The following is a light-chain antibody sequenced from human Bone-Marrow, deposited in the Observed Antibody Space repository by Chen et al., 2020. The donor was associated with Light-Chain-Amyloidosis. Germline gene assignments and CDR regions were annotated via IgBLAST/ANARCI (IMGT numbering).Light chain of an antibody. V-gene: IGLV2-14*01. CDR3: SSFTSSSSYV. J-gene: IGLJ1*01. Sequence: QSALTQPASVSGSPGQSITISCTGTSGDVGPYNYVSWYQQHPGKAHKVMIYAVSNRPSGVSNRFSGSTSGNTASRTISGLQAEDEADYYCSSFTSSSSYVFGPGTKVTVL. CDR2: AVS. CDR1: SGDVGPYNY.